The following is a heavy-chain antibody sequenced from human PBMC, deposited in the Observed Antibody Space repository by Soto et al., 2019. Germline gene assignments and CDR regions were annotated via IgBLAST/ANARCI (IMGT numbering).Heavy chain of an antibody. J-gene: IGHJ6*02. CDR1: GGSISSGGYY. Sequence: QVQLQESGPGLVKPSQTLSLTCTVSGGSISSGGYYWTWIRQHPGKGLECIGYIYYSGSTYYNPSLKSRVTISVDTSKKQFSLKLSSVTAADTAVYYCTRDYYFGSGYYYGMDVWGPGTTVTVSS. CDR3: TRDYYFGSGYYYGMDV. D-gene: IGHD3-10*01. CDR2: IYYSGST. V-gene: IGHV4-31*03.